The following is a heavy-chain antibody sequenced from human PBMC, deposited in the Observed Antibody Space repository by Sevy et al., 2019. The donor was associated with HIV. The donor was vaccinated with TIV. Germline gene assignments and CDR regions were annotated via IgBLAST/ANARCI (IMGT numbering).Heavy chain of an antibody. D-gene: IGHD4-17*01. Sequence: SCPTLVNPTQTLTLTCIFSGFSLSTSGVGVGWIRQPPGKALEWLALIYWDDNKRYSPSLQSRLTITKDTSKNQVVLTMNNIDLVDTATYYCAQVDYGHYVGWFDPWGQGNLVTVSS. CDR1: GFSLSTSGVG. J-gene: IGHJ5*02. CDR2: IYWDDNK. CDR3: AQVDYGHYVGWFDP. V-gene: IGHV2-5*02.